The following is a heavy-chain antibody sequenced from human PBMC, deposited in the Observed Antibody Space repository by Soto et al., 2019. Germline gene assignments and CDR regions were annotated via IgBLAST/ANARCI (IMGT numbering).Heavy chain of an antibody. CDR3: ARAWAGPPAVYYNDRDV. V-gene: IGHV4-59*01. CDR1: GGPISTYY. CDR2: IFYSGST. J-gene: IGHJ6*02. Sequence: WETLSLTCTVSGGPISTYYWSCIRQPPGKGLEWMGYIFYSGSTNYNASLKSRATISVDTSKNQFSLRLNSVIAADTAGDYCARAWAGPPAVYYNDRDVWGQGTTFTVSS. D-gene: IGHD6-19*01.